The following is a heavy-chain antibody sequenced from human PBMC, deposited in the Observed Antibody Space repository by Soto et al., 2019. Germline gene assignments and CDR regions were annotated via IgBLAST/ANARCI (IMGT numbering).Heavy chain of an antibody. J-gene: IGHJ4*02. D-gene: IGHD3-10*01. CDR2: ISGSGGRT. CDR3: AKDLSRAPHRDDYCDY. Sequence: GGSLRLSCAASGFTFSSYAMSWVRQAPGKGLEWVSAISGSGGRTYYADSVKGRFTISRDNSKNTLYLQMNSLRAEDTAVYYCAKDLSRAPHRDDYCDYWGQGTLVTVSS. CDR1: GFTFSSYA. V-gene: IGHV3-23*01.